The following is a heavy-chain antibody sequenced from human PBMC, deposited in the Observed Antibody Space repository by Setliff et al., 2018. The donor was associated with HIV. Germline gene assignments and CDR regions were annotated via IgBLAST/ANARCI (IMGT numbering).Heavy chain of an antibody. CDR1: GGSISSGDYY. CDR2: IDYSGST. Sequence: PSETLSLTCTVSGGSISSGDYYWSWIRQPPGKGLEWIGYIDYSGSTYYNPSLKSRVTISVDTSKNQFSLKLSSVTAADTAVYYCARSTYYYGSGKGSGWFDPWGQGTLVTVSS. J-gene: IGHJ5*02. D-gene: IGHD3-10*01. CDR3: ARSTYYYGSGKGSGWFDP. V-gene: IGHV4-30-4*08.